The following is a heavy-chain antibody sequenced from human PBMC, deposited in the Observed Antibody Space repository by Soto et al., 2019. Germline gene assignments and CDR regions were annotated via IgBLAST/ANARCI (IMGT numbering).Heavy chain of an antibody. J-gene: IGHJ4*02. D-gene: IGHD6-13*01. V-gene: IGHV3-23*01. CDR3: AKDRGDSSYYYDY. Sequence: QPGGSLRLSCAASGFTFSTYALSWVRQAPGKGLEWVSSISGSGISTYYADSVKGRFTISRDNSKNTLFLQMNSLRAEDTAVYYCAKDRGDSSYYYDYWGQGTVVTVSS. CDR2: ISGSGIST. CDR1: GFTFSTYA.